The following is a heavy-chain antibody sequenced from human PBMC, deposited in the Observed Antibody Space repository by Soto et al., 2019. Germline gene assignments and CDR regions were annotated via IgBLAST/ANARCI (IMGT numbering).Heavy chain of an antibody. D-gene: IGHD4-17*01. V-gene: IGHV1-3*01. CDR1: GFSFTSYS. Sequence: QGQLVQSGAEVKKPGASVKVSCGTSGFSFTSYSFHWVRQAPAQGLQWMGWINAGRGKTKYSQQFQGRVTLTWDTSANTVYMELSRLTSEETSVFYCARWIDHGYFDYWGQGTLVTVSA. CDR3: ARWIDHGYFDY. J-gene: IGHJ4*02. CDR2: INAGRGKT.